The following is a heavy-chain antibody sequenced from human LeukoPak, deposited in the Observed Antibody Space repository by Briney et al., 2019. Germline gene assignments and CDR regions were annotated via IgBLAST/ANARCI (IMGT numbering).Heavy chain of an antibody. CDR1: GGSISSGGYY. V-gene: IGHV4-31*03. J-gene: IGHJ4*02. CDR3: ARLASGYCSSTSCSY. D-gene: IGHD2-2*03. Sequence: SQTLSLTCTVSGGSISSGGYYWSWIRQHPGEGLEWIGYIYYSGSTYYNPSLKSRVTISVDTSKNQFSLKLSSVTAADTAVYYCARLASGYCSSTSCSYWGQGTLVTVSS. CDR2: IYYSGST.